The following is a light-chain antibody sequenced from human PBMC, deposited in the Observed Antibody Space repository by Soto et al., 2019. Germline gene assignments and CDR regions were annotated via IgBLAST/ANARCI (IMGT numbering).Light chain of an antibody. CDR3: AAWDDSLSGWV. Sequence: QPVLTQPPSASGTPGQRVTISCSGSTSNIGSNTVDWYQQLPGTAPKLLIYGDNHRPSEVPDRFSGSKSGASASLAISGLQSEDEADYYCAAWDDSLSGWVFGGGTKLTVL. J-gene: IGLJ3*02. CDR1: TSNIGSNT. CDR2: GDN. V-gene: IGLV1-44*01.